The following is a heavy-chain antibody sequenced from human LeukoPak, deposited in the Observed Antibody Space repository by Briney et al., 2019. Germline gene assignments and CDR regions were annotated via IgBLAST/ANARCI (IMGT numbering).Heavy chain of an antibody. Sequence: GGSLRLSCAASGFTFSNYGMNWVRQAPGKGLEWVSSISSSSSYIFYADSVKGRFTISRDNAKDSLYLQMNSLRAEDTAVYYCARETSTEDLDYWGQGTLVTVSS. CDR3: ARETSTEDLDY. CDR2: ISSSSSYI. V-gene: IGHV3-21*01. CDR1: GFTFSNYG. J-gene: IGHJ4*02. D-gene: IGHD2-21*02.